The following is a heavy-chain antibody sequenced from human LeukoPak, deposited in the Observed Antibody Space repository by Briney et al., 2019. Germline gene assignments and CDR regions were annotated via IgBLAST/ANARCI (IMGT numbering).Heavy chain of an antibody. V-gene: IGHV4-39*01. Sequence: SETLSLTCTVSRGSIVSTDYYWGWIRQPPGKGLQWIGSIYYSGHSYSNLSLKSRVSICVEMSRNQFSLELSSVTAADTALYYCARQRNCDILTGYRRGYGMDVWGRGPTVSVSS. J-gene: IGHJ6*02. D-gene: IGHD3-9*01. CDR1: RGSIVSTDYY. CDR3: ARQRNCDILTGYRRGYGMDV. CDR2: IYYSGHS.